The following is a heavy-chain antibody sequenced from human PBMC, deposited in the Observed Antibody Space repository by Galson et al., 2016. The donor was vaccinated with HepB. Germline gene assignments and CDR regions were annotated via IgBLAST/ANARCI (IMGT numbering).Heavy chain of an antibody. CDR3: ARVKSTEINWFDP. CDR2: IYYTGST. Sequence: SETLSLTCTVSGGSISSSSYYWGWIRQPPGKGLEWSGSIYYTGSTYYNPSLKSRVTISVDTSKNQFSLKLSSVTAADTAVYYCARVKSTEINWFDPWGQGTLVTVSS. J-gene: IGHJ5*02. V-gene: IGHV4-39*07. CDR1: GGSISSSSYY. D-gene: IGHD5/OR15-5a*01.